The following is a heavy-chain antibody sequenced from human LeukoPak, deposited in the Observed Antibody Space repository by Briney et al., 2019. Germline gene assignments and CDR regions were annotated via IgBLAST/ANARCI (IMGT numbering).Heavy chain of an antibody. CDR1: GGSISSGGYY. Sequence: SDTLSLTCTVSGGSISSGGYYWLWLRPHPGKGLEWIGYIFHSGSSYYHPSLQSRVAISVDTSKPQFSLRLSSVTGADTAVYYCARWGVSPSGVGGLDYWGQGTLVTVSS. J-gene: IGHJ4*02. CDR3: ARWGVSPSGVGGLDY. CDR2: IFHSGSS. V-gene: IGHV4-31*03. D-gene: IGHD6-25*01.